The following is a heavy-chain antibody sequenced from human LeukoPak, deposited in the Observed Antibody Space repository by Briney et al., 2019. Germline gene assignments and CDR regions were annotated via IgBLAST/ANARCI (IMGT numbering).Heavy chain of an antibody. Sequence: GGPLRLSCAASGFTFSSYSMNWVRQAPGKGLEWVSSISSSSSYIYYADSVKGRFTISRDNAKNSLYLQMNGLRAEDTAVYYCATGYSSVVGYWGQGTLVTVSS. J-gene: IGHJ4*02. D-gene: IGHD6-19*01. CDR1: GFTFSSYS. CDR3: ATGYSSVVGY. CDR2: ISSSSSYI. V-gene: IGHV3-21*01.